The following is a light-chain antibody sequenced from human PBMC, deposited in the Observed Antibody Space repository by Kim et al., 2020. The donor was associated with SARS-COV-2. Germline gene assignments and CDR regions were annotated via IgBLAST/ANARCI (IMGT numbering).Light chain of an antibody. CDR2: GAS. CDR3: QQYGSSPVT. Sequence: EIVLTQSPGTLSLSPGERATLSCRASQSVSSSYLAWYQQKPGQAHRLLIYGASSRATGIPDRFSGSGSGTDFTLTISRLEPEDFAVYYCQQYGSSPVTFGQGTKLEI. J-gene: IGKJ2*01. V-gene: IGKV3-20*01. CDR1: QSVSSSY.